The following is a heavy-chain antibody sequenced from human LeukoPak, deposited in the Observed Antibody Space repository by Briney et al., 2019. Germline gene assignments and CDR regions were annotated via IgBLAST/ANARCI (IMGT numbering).Heavy chain of an antibody. CDR2: INPNSGGT. D-gene: IGHD4-17*01. Sequence: ASVKVSCKASGYTFTGYYMHWVRQAPGQGLEWMGRINPNSGGTNYAQKFQGRVTMTRDTSINTAYMELSRLRSDDTAVYYCARTAKSTAVTYVAFDIWGQGTMVTVSS. CDR1: GYTFTGYY. J-gene: IGHJ3*02. CDR3: ARTAKSTAVTYVAFDI. V-gene: IGHV1-2*06.